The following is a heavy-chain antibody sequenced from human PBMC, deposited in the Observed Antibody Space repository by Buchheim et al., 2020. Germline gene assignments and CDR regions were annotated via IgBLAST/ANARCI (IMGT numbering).Heavy chain of an antibody. CDR3: ARDFGVVAANNYGMDV. Sequence: QVQLVQSGAEVKKPGASVKVSCKASGYTFTSYDMHWVRQAPGQGLEWMGIINPSGGSTSSAQKFQGRVTMTRETPTGTANMELSSLRSEDTAVYYCARDFGVVAANNYGMDVWGQGTT. D-gene: IGHD2-15*01. J-gene: IGHJ6*02. V-gene: IGHV1-46*01. CDR1: GYTFTSYD. CDR2: INPSGGST.